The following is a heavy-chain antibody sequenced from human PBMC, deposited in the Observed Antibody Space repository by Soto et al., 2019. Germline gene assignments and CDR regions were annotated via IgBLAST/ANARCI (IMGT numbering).Heavy chain of an antibody. D-gene: IGHD3-22*01. CDR3: ASYYYFNSGSLRNFDH. CDR2: ISAGGGST. CDR1: GFTFSTYA. J-gene: IGHJ4*02. V-gene: IGHV3-23*01. Sequence: GGSLRLSCAASGFTFSTYATSWVRQAPGEGPEWVSTISAGGGSTYYADSVRGRFTISRDNSQNTLYLQMHSLRAEDAAVYYCASYYYFNSGSLRNFDHWGQGTLVTVS.